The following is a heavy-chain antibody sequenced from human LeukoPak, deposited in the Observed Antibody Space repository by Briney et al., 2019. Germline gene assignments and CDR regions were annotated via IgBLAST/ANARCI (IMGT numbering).Heavy chain of an antibody. D-gene: IGHD1-26*01. CDR2: INQGGSGK. J-gene: IGHJ2*01. CDR1: GFTFSSYW. CDR3: ARVVGAGYFDL. V-gene: IGHV3-7*01. Sequence: GGSLRLSCAASGFTFSSYWMSWVRQAPGKGLEWVANINQGGSGKYYVDSVKGRFTISRDNAKNSLYLQMNSLRAEDTAVYYCARVVGAGYFDLWGRGTLVTVSS.